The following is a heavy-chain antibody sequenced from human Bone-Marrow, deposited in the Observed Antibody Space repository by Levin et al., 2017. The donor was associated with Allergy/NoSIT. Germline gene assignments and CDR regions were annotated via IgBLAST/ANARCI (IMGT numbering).Heavy chain of an antibody. CDR3: ARQGPPGDHSFDI. CDR2: VYYSGTT. J-gene: IGHJ3*02. V-gene: IGHV4-39*01. CDR1: GDSFNNNDYY. Sequence: RTSETLSLTCSVSGDSFNNNDYYWGWIRQPPGRELEWIGSVYYSGTTHYKSSLKSRVTISMDTSKKQFSLKVTSVTAADTAVYYCARQGPPGDHSFDIWGQGTMVTVSS.